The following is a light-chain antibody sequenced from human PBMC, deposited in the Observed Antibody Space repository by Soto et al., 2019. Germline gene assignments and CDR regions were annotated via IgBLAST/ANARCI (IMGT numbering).Light chain of an antibody. CDR1: SSDVGGYNY. CDR3: SSYTSSSIDYV. V-gene: IGLV2-14*01. J-gene: IGLJ1*01. CDR2: EVS. Sequence: QSALTQPASVSGSPGQSITISCTGTSSDVGGYNYVSWYQQHPGTAPKLMIYEVSNRPSGVSNRFSGSKSGNTASLTISGLQAEDEADYYCSSYTSSSIDYVFGTGTQLTVL.